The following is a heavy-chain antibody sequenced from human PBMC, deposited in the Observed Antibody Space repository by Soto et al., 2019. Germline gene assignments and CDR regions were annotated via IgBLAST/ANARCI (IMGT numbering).Heavy chain of an antibody. D-gene: IGHD3-3*01. CDR1: CGSFSGYY. CDR3: ARFGEVTYYYYYMDV. CDR2: INHSGST. J-gene: IGHJ6*03. V-gene: IGHV4-34*01. Sequence: SETLSLTCAVYCGSFSGYYWSWIRQPPGKGLEWIGEINHSGSTNYNPSLKSRVTISVDTSKNQFSLKLSSVTAADTAVYYCARFGEVTYYYYYMDVWGKGTTVTVSS.